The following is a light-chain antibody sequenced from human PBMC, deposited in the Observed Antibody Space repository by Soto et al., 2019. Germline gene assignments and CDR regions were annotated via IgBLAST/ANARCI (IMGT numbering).Light chain of an antibody. Sequence: QSVLTQPPSVSGAPGQRVTISCTGSSSNIGAGYDVHWYQQLPGTAPKLLIHGNSNRPSGVPDRFSGSKSGPSASLSITGLQAEDEADYCCQSYDSSLSDRHVVFGGGTKLTVL. CDR3: QSYDSSLSDRHVV. V-gene: IGLV1-40*01. CDR2: GNS. J-gene: IGLJ2*01. CDR1: SSNIGAGYD.